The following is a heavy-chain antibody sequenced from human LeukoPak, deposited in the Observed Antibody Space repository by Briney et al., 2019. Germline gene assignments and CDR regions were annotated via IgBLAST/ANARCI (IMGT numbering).Heavy chain of an antibody. V-gene: IGHV3-23*01. D-gene: IGHD6-13*01. Sequence: GGSLRLSCAASGFTFSTYAMSWVRQAPGKGLEWVSAISGSDGDGYYADSVKGRFTISRDNSMDTLYLQMNSLRAEDTAVYYCAKDKGDSSSWYQIDYWGQGTLVTVSS. CDR1: GFTFSTYA. CDR2: ISGSDGDG. J-gene: IGHJ4*02. CDR3: AKDKGDSSSWYQIDY.